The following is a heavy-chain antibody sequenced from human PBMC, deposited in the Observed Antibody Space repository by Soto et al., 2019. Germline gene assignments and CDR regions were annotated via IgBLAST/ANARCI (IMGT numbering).Heavy chain of an antibody. J-gene: IGHJ5*02. D-gene: IGHD6-19*01. CDR3: ARLNQVAGTRRWFDP. V-gene: IGHV4-59*08. Sequence: SETLSLTCTVSGGSISSYYWSWIRQPPGKGLEWIGYIYYSGSTNYNPSLKSRVTISVDTSKNQFSLKLSSVTAADTAVYYCARLNQVAGTRRWFDPWGQGTLVTVS. CDR1: GGSISSYY. CDR2: IYYSGST.